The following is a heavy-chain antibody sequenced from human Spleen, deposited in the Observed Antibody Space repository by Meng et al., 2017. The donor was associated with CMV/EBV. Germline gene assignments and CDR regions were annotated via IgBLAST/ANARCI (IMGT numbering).Heavy chain of an antibody. CDR1: GASLSSGNYY. V-gene: IGHV4-61*01. J-gene: IGHJ4*02. CDR2: INVSGDT. CDR3: VILGAMPDY. Sequence: SETLSLTCTVSGASLSSGNYYWSWIRQSPGKVLEWIGEINVSGDTKYNPSLKSRITISMDTSKNQFSLNLTSVTAADAAVYYCVILGAMPDYWGQGTLVTVSS. D-gene: IGHD2-2*01.